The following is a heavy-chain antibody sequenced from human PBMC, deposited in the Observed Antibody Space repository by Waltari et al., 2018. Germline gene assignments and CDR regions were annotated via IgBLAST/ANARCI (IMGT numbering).Heavy chain of an antibody. Sequence: EAQLVESGGKLVQPGGSLRLSCVASGFTFRRHWMSWVRQAQGRGLEWMATIKEDGSDKHYVDSVRCRVTISRDNANDSLYLQMNSLRAEDTAVYYCATWRWGQSEFDYWGQGTLVTVSS. J-gene: IGHJ4*02. CDR2: IKEDGSDK. CDR3: ATWRWGQSEFDY. CDR1: GFTFRRHW. V-gene: IGHV3-7*01. D-gene: IGHD7-27*01.